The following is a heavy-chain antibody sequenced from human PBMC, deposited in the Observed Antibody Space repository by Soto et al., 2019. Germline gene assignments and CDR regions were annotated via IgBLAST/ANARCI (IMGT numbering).Heavy chain of an antibody. Sequence: SGPTLVNPTQTLTLTCTFSGFSRSSDGAAVSWVRQPPGKALAWLALIYWDDGKRYSPSVKRRLTITRDTPNNEVVLTMTSMDPSDTATYCSAHRDRRLSHSPDDCGQGSLVTVSS. CDR3: AHRDRRLSHSPDD. CDR1: GFSRSSDGAA. CDR2: IYWDDGK. J-gene: IGHJ4*02. V-gene: IGHV2-5*02.